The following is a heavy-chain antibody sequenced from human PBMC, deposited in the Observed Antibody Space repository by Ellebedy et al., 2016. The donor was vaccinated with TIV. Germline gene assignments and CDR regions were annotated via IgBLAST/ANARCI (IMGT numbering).Heavy chain of an antibody. CDR3: AKVSLGKQLWLPLSF. J-gene: IGHJ4*02. CDR1: RFPFRSYA. Sequence: GESLKISXAASRFPFRSYAMHWVRQAPGKGLEWVVVISYDGSNKYYADSVKGRFTISRDNSKNTLYLQMNSLRAEDTAVYYCAKVSLGKQLWLPLSFWGQGTLVTVSS. CDR2: ISYDGSNK. V-gene: IGHV3-30-3*01. D-gene: IGHD5-18*01.